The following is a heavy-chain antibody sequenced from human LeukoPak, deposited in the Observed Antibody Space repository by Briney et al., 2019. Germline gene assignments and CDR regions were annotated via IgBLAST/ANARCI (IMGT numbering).Heavy chain of an antibody. CDR2: IGTAGDT. J-gene: IGHJ6*02. D-gene: IGHD3-9*01. Sequence: PGGSLRLSCAASGFTFSSYDMHWVRHATGKGLEWVSAIGTAGDTYYPGSVKGRFTISRENAKNSLYLQMNSLRAGDTAVYYCARDRRYYDILTGYDYYYGMDVWGQGTTVTVSS. V-gene: IGHV3-13*01. CDR3: ARDRRYYDILTGYDYYYGMDV. CDR1: GFTFSSYD.